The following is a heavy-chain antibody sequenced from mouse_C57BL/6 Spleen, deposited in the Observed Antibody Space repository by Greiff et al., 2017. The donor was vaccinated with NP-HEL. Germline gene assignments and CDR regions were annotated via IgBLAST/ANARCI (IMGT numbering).Heavy chain of an antibody. CDR2: IDPSDSET. J-gene: IGHJ4*01. Sequence: QVQLKQPGAELVRPGSSVKLSCKASGYTFTSYWMHWVKQRPIQGLEWIGNIDPSDSETHYNQKFKDKATLTVDKSSSTAYMQLSSLTSEDSAVYYCARTGGNYYAMDYWGQGTSVTVSS. CDR1: GYTFTSYW. V-gene: IGHV1-52*01. D-gene: IGHD2-1*01. CDR3: ARTGGNYYAMDY.